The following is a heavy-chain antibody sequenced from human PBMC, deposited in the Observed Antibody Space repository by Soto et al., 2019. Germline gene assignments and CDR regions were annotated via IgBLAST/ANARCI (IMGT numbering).Heavy chain of an antibody. CDR2: ISYDGSNK. Sequence: QVQLVESGGGVVQPGRSLRLSCAASGFTFSSYGMHWVRQAPGKGLEWVVVISYDGSNKYYADSVKGRFTISRDNSKNTLYLQMNSLRAEDTAVYYCAKNLASHYDFWSGYPYYYGMDVWGQGTTVTVSS. CDR1: GFTFSSYG. J-gene: IGHJ6*02. D-gene: IGHD3-3*01. V-gene: IGHV3-30*18. CDR3: AKNLASHYDFWSGYPYYYGMDV.